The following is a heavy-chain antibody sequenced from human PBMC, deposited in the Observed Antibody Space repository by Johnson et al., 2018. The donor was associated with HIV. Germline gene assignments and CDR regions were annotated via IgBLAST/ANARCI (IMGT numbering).Heavy chain of an antibody. J-gene: IGHJ3*02. V-gene: IGHV3-30-3*01. CDR2: ILYDGSNK. CDR1: GFTFSSYA. Sequence: QVQLVESGGGLVQPGGSLRLSCAASGFTFSSYAMHWVRQAPGKGLEWVALILYDGSNKYYADSVKGRFTISRDNSKNPLSLQMNSRRAEDTAVYYCARGYYYDSSGSDDAFDIWGQGTMVTVSS. D-gene: IGHD3-22*01. CDR3: ARGYYYDSSGSDDAFDI.